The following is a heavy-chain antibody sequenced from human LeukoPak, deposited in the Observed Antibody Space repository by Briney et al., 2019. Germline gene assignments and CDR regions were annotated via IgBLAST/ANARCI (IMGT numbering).Heavy chain of an antibody. CDR2: INPSGGST. CDR3: ARGVQWLVEGTAFDI. CDR1: GYTFTSYY. D-gene: IGHD6-19*01. V-gene: IGHV1-46*01. Sequence: ASVKVSCKASGYTFTSYYMHWVRQAPGQGLEWMEIINPSGGSTSYAQKLQGRVTITTDESTSTAYMELSSLRSEDTAVYYCARGVQWLVEGTAFDIWGQGTMVTVSS. J-gene: IGHJ3*02.